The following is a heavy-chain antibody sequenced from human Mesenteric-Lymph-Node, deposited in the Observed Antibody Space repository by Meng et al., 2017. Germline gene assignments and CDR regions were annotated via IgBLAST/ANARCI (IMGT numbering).Heavy chain of an antibody. CDR3: ARSYDPYYFDY. J-gene: IGHJ4*02. Sequence: SETLSLTCTVSGDSISSSNYYWGWIRQSPGKGLEWIGTIYYTGRTYYNPSLKSRVTISVDTSKNQFSLKLSSVTAADTAVYYCARSYDPYYFDYWGQGTLVTVSS. V-gene: IGHV4-39*07. CDR2: IYYTGRT. CDR1: GDSISSSNYY. D-gene: IGHD5-12*01.